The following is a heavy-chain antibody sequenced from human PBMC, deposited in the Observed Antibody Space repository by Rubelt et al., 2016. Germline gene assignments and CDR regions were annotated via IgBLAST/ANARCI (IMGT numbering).Heavy chain of an antibody. CDR2: INPYNGNT. CDR3: ASGRLTLDY. CDR1: GYTFTSHG. J-gene: IGHJ4*02. D-gene: IGHD1-26*01. V-gene: IGHV1-18*01. Sequence: QVQLVQSGAEVKKPGASVKVSCKASGYTFTSHGINWVRQAPGQGLEWMGWINPYNGNTNYAQRFKGRVAMTTTTSTGTAYMERRSLRSDDTAVYYCASGRLTLDYWGQGTLVTVSS.